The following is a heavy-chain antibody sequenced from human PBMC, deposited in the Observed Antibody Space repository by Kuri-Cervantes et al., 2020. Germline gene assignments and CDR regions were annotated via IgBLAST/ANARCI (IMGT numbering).Heavy chain of an antibody. CDR3: ASHGLGYYDSSGYPN. D-gene: IGHD3-22*01. V-gene: IGHV4-34*01. J-gene: IGHJ4*02. CDR1: GGSFSDYS. CDR2: INHSGST. Sequence: SQTLSLTCAVYGGSFSDYSWNWIRQPPGKGLEWIGEINHSGSTNYSPSLKSRVTISIDTSKNQFSLKLSSVTAADTAVYYCASHGLGYYDSSGYPNWGQGTPVTVSS.